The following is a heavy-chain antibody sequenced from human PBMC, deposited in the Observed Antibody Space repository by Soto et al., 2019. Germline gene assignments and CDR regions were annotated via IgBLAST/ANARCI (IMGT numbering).Heavy chain of an antibody. CDR1: GGSISIYTYY. J-gene: IGHJ6*02. Sequence: PSETLSLTCTVSGGSISIYTYYWGWIRQPPGKGLEWIGSIYYTGSTYYNPSLKSRVAISADTSKKQLSLKLTSVTAAETAVYYCARHLSGSQHAYSSGMDVWGQGTPVTVSS. V-gene: IGHV4-39*01. CDR3: ARHLSGSQHAYSSGMDV. CDR2: IYYTGST. D-gene: IGHD1-26*01.